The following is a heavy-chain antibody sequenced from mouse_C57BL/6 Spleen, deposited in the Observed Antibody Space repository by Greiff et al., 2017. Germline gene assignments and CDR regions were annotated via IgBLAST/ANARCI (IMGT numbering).Heavy chain of an antibody. D-gene: IGHD1-1*01. J-gene: IGHJ2*01. CDR1: GYTFTGYW. V-gene: IGHV1-52*01. CDR2: IDPSDSET. CDR3: ARENYCGSSPFAY. Sequence: QVQLQQPGAELVRPGSSVKLSCKASGYTFTGYWMHWVKQRPIQGLEWIGNIDPSDSETNYNQKFKDKATLTVDKSSNTAYMQLSSLTSEASAVDYCARENYCGSSPFAYWGQGTTLTVSS.